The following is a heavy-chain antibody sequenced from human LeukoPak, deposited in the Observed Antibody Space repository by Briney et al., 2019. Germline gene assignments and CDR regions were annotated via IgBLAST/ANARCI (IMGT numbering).Heavy chain of an antibody. V-gene: IGHV3-11*05. Sequence: PRGSLRLSCAASEFSFSDYYMSWIRQAPGKGLEWVSYISSSSSDTDYADSVKGRFTISRDSAKNSLFLQMNCLRAEDTAVYYCARGHHGMEVWGRGTTVTVSS. CDR3: ARGHHGMEV. CDR1: EFSFSDYY. J-gene: IGHJ6*02. CDR2: ISSSSSDT.